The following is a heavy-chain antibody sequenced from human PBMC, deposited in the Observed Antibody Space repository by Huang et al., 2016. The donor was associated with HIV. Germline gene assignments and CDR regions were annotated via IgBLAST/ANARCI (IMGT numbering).Heavy chain of an antibody. Sequence: QVQLVQSGAEVKKPGASVKVSCKASGYTFTSYYMHWVRQAPGQGLEWRGIITPSCGSTSYAQKFQGRVTMTSDTSTSTVYMELGSLGSEDTAVYYCASGGYYDYVWGSYRLDYWGQGTLVTVSS. J-gene: IGHJ4*02. CDR1: GYTFTSYY. V-gene: IGHV1-46*01. CDR3: ASGGYYDYVWGSYRLDY. D-gene: IGHD3-16*02. CDR2: ITPSCGST.